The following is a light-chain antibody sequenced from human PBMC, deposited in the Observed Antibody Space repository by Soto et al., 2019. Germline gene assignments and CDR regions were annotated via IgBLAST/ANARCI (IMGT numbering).Light chain of an antibody. CDR2: GAS. J-gene: IGKJ1*01. Sequence: EIVMTQSPATLSVSPGERATLSCRASQSVSSNLAWYQQKPGQAPRLLIYGASTRATGIPARFSGSGSGTKFPLTLSSLQSEDFAVYYCQQYNNWAWTFGQGTKVEIK. V-gene: IGKV3-15*01. CDR1: QSVSSN. CDR3: QQYNNWAWT.